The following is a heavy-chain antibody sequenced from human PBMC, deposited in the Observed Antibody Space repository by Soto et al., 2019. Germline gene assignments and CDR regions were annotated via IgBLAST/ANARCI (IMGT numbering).Heavy chain of an antibody. V-gene: IGHV1-18*04. D-gene: IGHD3-10*01. CDR1: GYTFTSYG. CDR2: ISAYNGNT. CDR3: AGRVGRWGFGNSGWFDP. Sequence: QVQLVQSGAEVKKPGASVKVSCKASGYTFTSYGISWVRQAPGQGLEWMGWISAYNGNTNYAQKLQGRVTMTTDTSTSKAYMGRGGLGSDDTAVYYCAGRVGRWGFGNSGWFDPWGQGPLVTV. J-gene: IGHJ5*02.